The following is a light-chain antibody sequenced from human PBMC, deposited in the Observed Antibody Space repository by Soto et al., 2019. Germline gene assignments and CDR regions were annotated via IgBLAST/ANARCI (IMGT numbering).Light chain of an antibody. CDR2: VSSDGSH. V-gene: IGLV4-69*01. Sequence: LVLTQSPSASASLGASVKLTCTLSSGHSSYAIAWHQQKPEKGPRYLMKVSSDGSHSKGDGIPDRFSGSSSGAERFLTISSLQSEDEADYYCQTWGTGIVMFGGGTKLTVL. CDR3: QTWGTGIVM. J-gene: IGLJ3*02. CDR1: SGHSSYA.